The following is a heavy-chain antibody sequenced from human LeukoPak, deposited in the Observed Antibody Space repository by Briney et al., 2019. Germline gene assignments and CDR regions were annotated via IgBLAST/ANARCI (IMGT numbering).Heavy chain of an antibody. CDR2: IWYDGSNT. Sequence: HPGGSLRLSCAASGFTFTTHAMHWVRQAPGKGLEWVSMIWYDGSNTHYAECVKGRFTISRDNSRNTLSLQMNSLRAEDTALYYCVTDPPSSGWSFQSWGQGTLVTVSS. CDR3: VTDPPSSGWSFQS. CDR1: GFTFTTHA. J-gene: IGHJ5*02. D-gene: IGHD6-19*01. V-gene: IGHV3-33*03.